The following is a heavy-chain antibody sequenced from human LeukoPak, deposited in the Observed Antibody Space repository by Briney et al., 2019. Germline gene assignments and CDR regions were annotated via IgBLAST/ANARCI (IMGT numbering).Heavy chain of an antibody. CDR2: TANEVNSYTT. V-gene: IGHV3-72*01. CDR1: GFIFSDYF. J-gene: IGHJ3*02. D-gene: IGHD6-19*01. CDR3: ARWGWYRGFDI. Sequence: GGSLRLSCAASGFIFSDYFMDWVRQAPGGGLEWVGRTANEVNSYTTQYAASVKGRFIISRDDSKNSLYLQMNSLKTEDTAVYYCARWGWYRGFDIWGQGTKVIVSS.